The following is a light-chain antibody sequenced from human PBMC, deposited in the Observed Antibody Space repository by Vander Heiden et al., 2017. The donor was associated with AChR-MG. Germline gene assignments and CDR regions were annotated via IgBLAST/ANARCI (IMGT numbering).Light chain of an antibody. V-gene: IGKV2-29*02. J-gene: IGKJ4*01. CDR1: QSLLHSDGNTY. CDR2: EVS. CDR3: MQGLHIPLT. Sequence: VLTQPPLSLSVTPGQPASISCKASQSLLHSDGNTYLHWYLQKPGQPPQLLIYEVSSRFSGVPDRFSGSGSGTDFTLKISRMEAGDVGHYYCMQGLHIPLTFGGGTKVEIK.